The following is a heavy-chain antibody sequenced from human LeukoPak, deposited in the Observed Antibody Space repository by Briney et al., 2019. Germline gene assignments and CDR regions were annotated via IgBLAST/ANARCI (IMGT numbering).Heavy chain of an antibody. V-gene: IGHV3-48*02. CDR1: GFTFSSYS. Sequence: GGSLRLSCAASGFTFSSYSMNWVRQAPGKGLEWISYISGSSKIIHWAESLKGRFAISRDNAKNSLYLQMNSLRDEDTAVYYCARDYSSSGTFFGYYYGMDVWGQGTTVTVSS. CDR2: ISGSSKII. D-gene: IGHD2-2*01. J-gene: IGHJ6*02. CDR3: ARDYSSSGTFFGYYYGMDV.